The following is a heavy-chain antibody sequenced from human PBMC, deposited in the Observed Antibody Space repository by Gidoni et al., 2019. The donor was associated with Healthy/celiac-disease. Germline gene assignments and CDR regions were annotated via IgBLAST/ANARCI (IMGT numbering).Heavy chain of an antibody. CDR1: GFTLSDYY. CDR2: ISSSSSYT. V-gene: IGHV3-11*06. Sequence: QVQLVESGGGLVKPGGSLRLSCAASGFTLSDYYMSWIRQAPGKGLEWVSYISSSSSYTNYADSVKGRFTISRDNAKNSLYLQMNSLRAEDTAVYYCARVRYDSSGYYLDYWGQGTLVTVSS. J-gene: IGHJ4*02. D-gene: IGHD3-22*01. CDR3: ARVRYDSSGYYLDY.